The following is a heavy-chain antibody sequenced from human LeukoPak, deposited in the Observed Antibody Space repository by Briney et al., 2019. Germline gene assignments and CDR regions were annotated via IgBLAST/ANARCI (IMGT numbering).Heavy chain of an antibody. D-gene: IGHD6-19*01. J-gene: IGHJ4*02. V-gene: IGHV3-7*03. CDR3: ARDRRAGSGWKVIDY. Sequence: GGSLRLSCAASGFTFSSYWMSWVRQAPGKGLEWVANIKQDGSEKYYEDSVKGRFTISRDNAKNSLYLQMNSLRAEDTAVYYCARDRRAGSGWKVIDYWGQGTLVTVSS. CDR1: GFTFSSYW. CDR2: IKQDGSEK.